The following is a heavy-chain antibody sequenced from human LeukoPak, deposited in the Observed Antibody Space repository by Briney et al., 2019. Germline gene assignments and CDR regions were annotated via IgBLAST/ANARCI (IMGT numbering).Heavy chain of an antibody. J-gene: IGHJ4*02. CDR1: GYTLTELS. Sequence: ASVMVSCKVSGYTLTELSMHWVRQAPGKGLEWMGGFDPEDGETIYAQKFQGRVTMTEDTSTDTAYMELSSLRSEDTAVYYCATYCSSTSCYAGFDYWGQGTLVTVSS. V-gene: IGHV1-24*01. D-gene: IGHD2-2*01. CDR3: ATYCSSTSCYAGFDY. CDR2: FDPEDGET.